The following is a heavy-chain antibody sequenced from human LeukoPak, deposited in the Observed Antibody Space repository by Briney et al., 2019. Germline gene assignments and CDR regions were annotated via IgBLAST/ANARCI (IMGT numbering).Heavy chain of an antibody. V-gene: IGHV4-38-2*01. D-gene: IGHD2-15*01. J-gene: IGHJ4*02. CDR3: ARLGSTTLKVSDY. CDR2: IYHSGST. CDR1: GYSISSGYY. Sequence: PSETLSLTCAVSGYSISSGYYWGWIRQPPGKGLECIGSIYHSGSTYYNPSLKSRVTISVDTSKNQFSLKLSYVTAADTAVYYCARLGSTTLKVSDYWGQGTLVTVSS.